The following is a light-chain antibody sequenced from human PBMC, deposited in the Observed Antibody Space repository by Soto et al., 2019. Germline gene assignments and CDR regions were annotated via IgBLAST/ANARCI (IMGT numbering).Light chain of an antibody. CDR1: QSVSSN. CDR3: QHYNNWPLT. V-gene: IGKV3-15*01. J-gene: IGKJ4*01. Sequence: EIVMTQSPATLSVSPGERATLSCRASQSVSSNLAWYQQKPGQAPRLLIYGASTRATGIQARFSGSGSGTEFTLTISSLQSEDFALYYCQHYNNWPLTVGGGTKVDIK. CDR2: GAS.